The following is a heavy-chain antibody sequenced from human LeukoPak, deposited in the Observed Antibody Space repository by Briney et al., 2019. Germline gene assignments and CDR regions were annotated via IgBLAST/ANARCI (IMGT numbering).Heavy chain of an antibody. J-gene: IGHJ6*02. CDR1: GYTFTSYY. Sequence: ASVKVSCKASGYTFTSYYMHWVRQAPGQGLEWMGIINPSGGSTSYAQKFQGRVTMTTDTSTSTAYMELRSLRSDDTAVYYCARDVLRFLEWLSERYYYYGMDVWGQGTTVTVSS. D-gene: IGHD3-3*01. V-gene: IGHV1-46*01. CDR3: ARDVLRFLEWLSERYYYYGMDV. CDR2: INPSGGST.